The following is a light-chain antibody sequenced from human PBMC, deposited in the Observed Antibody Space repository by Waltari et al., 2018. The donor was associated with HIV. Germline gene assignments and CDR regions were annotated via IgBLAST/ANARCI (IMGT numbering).Light chain of an antibody. CDR3: ASHAGSKDV. Sequence: QSALTQPPSASGSPGQSVTISCTGTSSDVGAYNYVAWFQQHPGKAPKLMIYGVTKRPSGVPDRFAGSKSGNTASRTVSGLQAEDEADYYCASHAGSKDVFGGATRLTVL. CDR2: GVT. V-gene: IGLV2-8*01. J-gene: IGLJ2*01. CDR1: SSDVGAYNY.